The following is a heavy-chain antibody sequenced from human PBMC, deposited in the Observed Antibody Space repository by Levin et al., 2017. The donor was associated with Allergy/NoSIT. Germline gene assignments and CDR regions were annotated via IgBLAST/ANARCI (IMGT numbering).Heavy chain of an antibody. CDR3: ASWAMYHYDRSTFDYFYYAMDV. CDR1: GILFSSYD. CDR2: ISAGGNYI. Sequence: LSLTCAASGILFSSYDMNWVRQAPGKGLEWVSSISAGGNYIYYADSVKGRFTISRDNAKNSLFLQMNSLRAEDTAVYYCASWAMYHYDRSTFDYFYYAMDVWGQGTTVTVSS. V-gene: IGHV3-21*01. J-gene: IGHJ6*02. D-gene: IGHD3-22*01.